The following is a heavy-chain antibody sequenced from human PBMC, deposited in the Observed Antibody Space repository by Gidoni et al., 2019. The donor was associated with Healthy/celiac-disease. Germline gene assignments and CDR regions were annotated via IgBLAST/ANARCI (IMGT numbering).Heavy chain of an antibody. CDR2: INSDGSST. J-gene: IGHJ6*02. CDR1: GFTFSSSW. V-gene: IGHV3-74*01. CDR3: ARGGKYSSGWYVYYGMDV. Sequence: EVQLVESGGGLVQPGGSLRLSCAASGFTFSSSWMHWVRQAPGKGLVWVSRINSDGSSTSYADSVKGRFTISRDNAKNTLYLQMNSLRAEDTAVYYCARGGKYSSGWYVYYGMDVWGQGTTVTVSS. D-gene: IGHD6-19*01.